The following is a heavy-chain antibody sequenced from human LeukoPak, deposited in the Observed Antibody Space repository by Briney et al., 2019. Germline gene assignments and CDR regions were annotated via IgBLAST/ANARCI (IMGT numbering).Heavy chain of an antibody. CDR1: GFTFSSYW. CDR3: ARAGYFDWLLYGYFDY. Sequence: GGSQRLSCAASGFTFSSYWMSWVRQAPGKGLEWVANIKQDGSEKYYVDSVKGRFTISRDNAKNSLYLQMNSLRAEDTAVYYCARAGYFDWLLYGYFDYWGQGTLVTVSS. CDR2: IKQDGSEK. J-gene: IGHJ4*02. D-gene: IGHD3-9*01. V-gene: IGHV3-7*01.